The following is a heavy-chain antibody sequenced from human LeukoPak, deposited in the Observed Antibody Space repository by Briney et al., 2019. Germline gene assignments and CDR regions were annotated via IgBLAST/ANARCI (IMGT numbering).Heavy chain of an antibody. D-gene: IGHD6-19*01. CDR3: ARRTGYSSGPWDP. V-gene: IGHV3-23*01. CDR1: GFTFSSHG. J-gene: IGHJ5*02. CDR2: ISGSGGNT. Sequence: GGSLRLSCAASGFTFSSHGMNWVRQAPGKGLEWVSGISGSGGNTYYADSVKGRFTISRDNSKNTLYLQMNSLRAEDTAVYYCARRTGYSSGPWDPWGQGTLVTVSS.